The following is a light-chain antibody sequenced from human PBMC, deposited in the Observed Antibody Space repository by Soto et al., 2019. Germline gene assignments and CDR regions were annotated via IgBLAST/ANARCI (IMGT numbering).Light chain of an antibody. J-gene: IGLJ1*01. Sequence: QSVLTQPPSASGTPGQRVTISCSGSNSNIGSNTVNWYQQVPGTAPKLLIYSNNQRPSGVPDRFSGSKSGTSASLAISGLQSEDEADYYCAAWDDSLNRYVFGAGTKVTVL. CDR3: AAWDDSLNRYV. CDR2: SNN. V-gene: IGLV1-44*01. CDR1: NSNIGSNT.